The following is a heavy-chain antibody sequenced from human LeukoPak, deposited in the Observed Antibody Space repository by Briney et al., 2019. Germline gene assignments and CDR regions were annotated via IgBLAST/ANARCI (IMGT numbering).Heavy chain of an antibody. CDR1: GGTFSSYA. CDR2: IIPIFGTA. Sequence: SVKVSCKASGGTFSSYAISWVRQSPGQWLEWMGGIIPIFGTANYAQKCQGRVTITTDESTSTAYRELRSLRSEDTAVYYCARWYLYNWFDPWGQGTLVTVSS. CDR3: ARWYLYNWFDP. V-gene: IGHV1-69*05. D-gene: IGHD2-15*01. J-gene: IGHJ5*02.